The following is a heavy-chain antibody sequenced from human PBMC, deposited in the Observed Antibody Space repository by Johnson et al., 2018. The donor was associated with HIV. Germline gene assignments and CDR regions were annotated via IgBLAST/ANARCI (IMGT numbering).Heavy chain of an antibody. CDR1: GFTFSSYA. V-gene: IGHV3-23*04. CDR2: ISGSGGST. Sequence: VQLVESGGGLVQPGGSLRLSCAASGFTFSSYAMSWVRQAPGKGLEWVSAISGSGGSTYYADSVKGRFTISRDNSKNTMYLQINSLGAEDTAVYYCARDLPGPPSLYAFDIWGQGTMVTVSS. CDR3: ARDLPGPPSLYAFDI. J-gene: IGHJ3*02.